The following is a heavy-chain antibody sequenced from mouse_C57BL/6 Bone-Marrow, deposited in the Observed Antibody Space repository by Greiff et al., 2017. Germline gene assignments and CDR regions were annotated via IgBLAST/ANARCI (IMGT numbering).Heavy chain of an antibody. V-gene: IGHV1-9*01. J-gene: IGHJ2*01. D-gene: IGHD2-1*01. CDR1: GYTFTGYW. Sequence: VQLQESGAELMKPGASVKLSCKATGYTFTGYWIEWVKQRPGHGLEWIGEILPGSGSTNYNEKFKGKATFTADTSSNTAYMQLSSLTTEDSASYYCARGGLLWGYWGQGTTLTVSS. CDR2: ILPGSGST. CDR3: ARGGLLWGY.